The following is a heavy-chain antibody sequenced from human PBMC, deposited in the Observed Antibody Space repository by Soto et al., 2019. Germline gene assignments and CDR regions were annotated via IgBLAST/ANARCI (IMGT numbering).Heavy chain of an antibody. J-gene: IGHJ4*02. CDR1: GGTFSSYA. D-gene: IGHD3-22*01. CDR2: IIPIFGTA. Sequence: ASVQVSCKASGGTFSSYAISWVRQAPGQGLEWMGGIIPIFGTANYAQKFQGRVTITADESTSTAYMELSSLRSEDTAVYYCASQRDSSGYYFGYWGQGTLVTVSS. V-gene: IGHV1-69*13. CDR3: ASQRDSSGYYFGY.